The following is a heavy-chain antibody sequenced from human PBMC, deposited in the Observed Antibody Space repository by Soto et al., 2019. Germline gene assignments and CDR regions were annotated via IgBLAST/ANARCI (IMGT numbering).Heavy chain of an antibody. D-gene: IGHD2-21*02. CDR2: MYNTGST. Sequence: PSATLSLTCTVSGCSISGHYWSWIQQPPGKGLEWNGYMYNTGSTVYNPSFKSRVTISVDTSKNQFSLKLNSVTAADTAVYYCARDLWGYCGTDCYPLDVWGQGTTVTVS. V-gene: IGHV4-59*11. J-gene: IGHJ6*02. CDR3: ARDLWGYCGTDCYPLDV. CDR1: GCSISGHY.